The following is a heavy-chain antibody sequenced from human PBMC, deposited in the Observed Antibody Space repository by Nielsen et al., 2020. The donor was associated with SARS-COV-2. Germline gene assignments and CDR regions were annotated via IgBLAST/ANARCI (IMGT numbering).Heavy chain of an antibody. CDR2: INPNSGGP. Sequence: GESLKISCAASGFTFRRSAMHWVRQAPGQGLEWMGRINPNSGGPNYAQKFQGRVTMTWDTSISTAYMELSGLKSDDTAVFYCAGSGSGWYNFDSWGQGTLVTVSS. V-gene: IGHV1-2*06. D-gene: IGHD6-19*01. CDR1: GFTFRRSA. J-gene: IGHJ4*02. CDR3: AGSGSGWYNFDS.